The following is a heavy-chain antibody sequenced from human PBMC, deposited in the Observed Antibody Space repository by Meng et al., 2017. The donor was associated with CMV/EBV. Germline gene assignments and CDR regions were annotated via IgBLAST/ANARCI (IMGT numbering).Heavy chain of an antibody. D-gene: IGHD2-8*01. CDR2: VSYGGSET. J-gene: IGHJ5*01. CDR3: VRGGKYCSTVNCPRWFDS. Sequence: GESLKISCAASGFTFSNYAMHWVRQAPGKGLEWVAVVSYGGSETDYKDSVKGRVTISRDNSNSTLYLQMDSLTVDDTAMYYCVRGGKYCSTVNCPRWFDSWGQGTLVTVSS. CDR1: GFTFSNYA. V-gene: IGHV3-30*04.